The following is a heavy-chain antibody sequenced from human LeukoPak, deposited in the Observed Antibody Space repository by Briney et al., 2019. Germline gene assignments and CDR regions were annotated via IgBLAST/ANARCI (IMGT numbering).Heavy chain of an antibody. D-gene: IGHD6-19*01. CDR3: AKVYSSGWYTGDYFDY. J-gene: IGHJ4*02. Sequence: GGSLRLSCAASGFTFSSYAMSWVRQAPGKGLEWVSAISCSGGSTYYADSVKGQFTISRDNSKNTLYLQMNSLRAEDTAVYYCAKVYSSGWYTGDYFDYWGQGTLVTVSS. V-gene: IGHV3-23*01. CDR1: GFTFSSYA. CDR2: ISCSGGST.